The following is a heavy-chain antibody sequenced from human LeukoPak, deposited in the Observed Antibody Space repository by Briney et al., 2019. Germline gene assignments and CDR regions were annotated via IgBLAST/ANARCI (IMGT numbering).Heavy chain of an antibody. CDR2: ISGSGGST. J-gene: IGHJ4*02. V-gene: IGHV3-23*01. CDR1: GFTFSSYA. D-gene: IGHD3-10*01. CDR3: AKDSSRRPGRNDY. Sequence: PGGSLRLCCAASGFTFSSYAMSWIRQAPGKGLEWVSAISGSGGSTYYADSVKGRFTISRDNSKNTLYLQMNSLRAEDTAVYYCAKDSSRRPGRNDYWGQGTLVTVSS.